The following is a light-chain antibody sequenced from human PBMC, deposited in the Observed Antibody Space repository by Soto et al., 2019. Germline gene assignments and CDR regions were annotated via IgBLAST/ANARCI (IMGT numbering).Light chain of an antibody. V-gene: IGLV1-44*01. CDR2: SNN. Sequence: QSVLTQPASACVTPGQRVTISCSGSSSNIGSNTVNWYQQLPGTAPKLLIYSNNQRPSGVPDRFSGSKSGTSASLAISGLQSEDEADYYCAAWDDSLNGYVFGTGTKVTVL. CDR1: SSNIGSNT. CDR3: AAWDDSLNGYV. J-gene: IGLJ1*01.